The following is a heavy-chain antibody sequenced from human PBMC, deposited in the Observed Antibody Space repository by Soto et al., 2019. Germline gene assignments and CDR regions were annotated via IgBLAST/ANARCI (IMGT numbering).Heavy chain of an antibody. CDR3: ARGAGRYYYGMDV. Sequence: SETLSLTCTVSGGSISSGGYYWSWIRQHPGKGLEWIGYIYYSGSTYYNPSLKSRVTISVDTSKNQFSLKLSSVTAADTAVYYCARGAGRYYYGMDVWGQGTTVTVSS. V-gene: IGHV4-31*03. J-gene: IGHJ6*02. D-gene: IGHD2-15*01. CDR1: GGSISSGGYY. CDR2: IYYSGST.